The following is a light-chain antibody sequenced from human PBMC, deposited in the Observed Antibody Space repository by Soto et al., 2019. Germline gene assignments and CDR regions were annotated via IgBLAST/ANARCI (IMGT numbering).Light chain of an antibody. CDR1: QSVSSN. V-gene: IGKV3-15*01. J-gene: IGKJ5*01. CDR2: DAS. CDR3: QNYIKWPIT. Sequence: EIVMTQSPGTLSVSPGERATLSCRASQSVSSNLAWYQQKPGQAPRLLISDASTRATGIPARFSGSGSGTEFTLTVSSLQSEDFAVYYCQNYIKWPITFGQGTRLEIK.